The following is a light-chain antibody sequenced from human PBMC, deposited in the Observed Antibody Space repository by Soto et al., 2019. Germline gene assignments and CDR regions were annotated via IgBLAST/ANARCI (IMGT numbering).Light chain of an antibody. CDR3: QQRSNWPRTWT. CDR2: DAS. J-gene: IGKJ1*01. CDR1: QSVSSY. Sequence: EIVLTQSPATLSLSPGERATLSCRASQSVSSYLAWYQQKPGQAARLLIYDASNRATGIPARFSGSGSGTDFTLTISSLEPEDFAVYYCQQRSNWPRTWTFGQGTKVEIK. V-gene: IGKV3-11*01.